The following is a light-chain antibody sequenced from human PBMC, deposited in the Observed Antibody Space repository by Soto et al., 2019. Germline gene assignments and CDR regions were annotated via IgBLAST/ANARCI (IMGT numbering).Light chain of an antibody. CDR1: QDISNY. V-gene: IGKV1-33*01. CDR3: QQYDNRPPYT. CDR2: DAS. J-gene: IGKJ2*01. Sequence: DIQMTQSPSSLSASVGDRVTITCQASQDISNYLNWYQQKPGKAPKLLIYDASNLETGVPSRFSGSGSGTDFTFTISSLQPEDIATYYGQQYDNRPPYTFGQGTKLEIK.